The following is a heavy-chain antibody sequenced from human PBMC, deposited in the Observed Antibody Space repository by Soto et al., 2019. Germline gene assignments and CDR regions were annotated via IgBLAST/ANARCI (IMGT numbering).Heavy chain of an antibody. J-gene: IGHJ4*02. CDR2: IYYSGST. Sequence: SETLSLTCTVSGGSVSSNNYYWGWTRQSPGKGLEWIGSIYYSGSTYYNPSLESRVTISIDKSKNQFSLKVISVTAADTAVYYCARLEGLATISYYFDYWGQGTLVTVSS. CDR1: GGSVSSNNYY. D-gene: IGHD3-9*01. V-gene: IGHV4-39*01. CDR3: ARLEGLATISYYFDY.